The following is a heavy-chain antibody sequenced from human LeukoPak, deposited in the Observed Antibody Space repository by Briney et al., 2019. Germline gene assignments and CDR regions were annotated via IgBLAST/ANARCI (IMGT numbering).Heavy chain of an antibody. Sequence: SETLSLTCTVSGGSISSSIYYWGWIRQPPGKGLEWIGSIYYSGSTYYNPSLKSRVTISVDTSKNQFSLKLSSVTAADTAVYYCAIHNWNFDYWGQGTLVTVSS. CDR1: GGSISSSIYY. V-gene: IGHV4-39*01. CDR3: AIHNWNFDY. J-gene: IGHJ4*02. D-gene: IGHD1-1*01. CDR2: IYYSGST.